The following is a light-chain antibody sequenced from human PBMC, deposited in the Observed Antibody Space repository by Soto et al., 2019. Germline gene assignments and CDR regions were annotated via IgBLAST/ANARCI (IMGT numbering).Light chain of an antibody. V-gene: IGLV2-14*01. CDR3: LSKTSSISSV. CDR1: TSDVGGYNY. Sequence: QSALTQPASVSGSPGQSITIYCTGTTSDVGGYNYVSWYQQHPGKVPKLLIHEVSNRPSGVSNRFSGSKSGNTASLTISGLHAEDEADYYCLSKTSSISSVFGTCTKLTV. J-gene: IGLJ1*01. CDR2: EVS.